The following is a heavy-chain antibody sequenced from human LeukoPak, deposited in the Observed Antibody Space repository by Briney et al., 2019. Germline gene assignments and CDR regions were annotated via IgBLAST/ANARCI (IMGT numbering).Heavy chain of an antibody. CDR1: GFSFSSYW. J-gene: IGHJ4*02. D-gene: IGHD2-15*01. V-gene: IGHV3-74*01. Sequence: GGSLRLSCAASGFSFSSYWMHCVRQAPGKGLVWVSCISTDGSETRYADSVKGRFTISRDNAKNTLYLQMNSLTAGDTAVYYCATCSGGRCYSKGFDYWGQGTLVTVSS. CDR2: ISTDGSET. CDR3: ATCSGGRCYSKGFDY.